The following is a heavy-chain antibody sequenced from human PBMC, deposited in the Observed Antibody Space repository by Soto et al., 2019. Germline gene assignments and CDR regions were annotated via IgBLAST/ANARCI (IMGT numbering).Heavy chain of an antibody. CDR2: IDYRGNN. V-gene: IGHV4-39*01. CDR1: DDSINSDKYY. CDR3: ARLEGLATISYYFDF. J-gene: IGHJ4*02. D-gene: IGHD3-9*01. Sequence: QLQLQESGPGLVKPSETLSLTCSVSDDSINSDKYYWGWIRQPPGKGLEWIGSIDYRGNNYYNPSLQTRVTISLDKSKSQFSLKLNSVTAADSAVYFCARLEGLATISYYFDFWGPGALVTVSS.